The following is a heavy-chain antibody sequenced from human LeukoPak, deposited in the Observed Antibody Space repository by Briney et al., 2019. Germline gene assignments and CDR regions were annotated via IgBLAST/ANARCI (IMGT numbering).Heavy chain of an antibody. CDR3: AKFGGYSGYDLLGPCDY. CDR2: IKEDGTET. CDR1: GFMFSSNW. D-gene: IGHD5-12*01. J-gene: IGHJ4*02. Sequence: GGSLRLSCAASGFMFSSNWMSWVRLAPGKGLEWVANIKEDGTETYYVDSVKGRFTISRDNAKNSLYLQMNSLRAEDTAVYYCAKFGGYSGYDLLGPCDYRGQGTLVTVSS. V-gene: IGHV3-7*03.